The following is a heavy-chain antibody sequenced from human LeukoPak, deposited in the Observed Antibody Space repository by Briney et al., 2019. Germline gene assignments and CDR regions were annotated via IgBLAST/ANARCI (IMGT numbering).Heavy chain of an antibody. V-gene: IGHV3-9*01. CDR2: INWNSDSI. D-gene: IGHD5-12*01. J-gene: IGHJ4*02. CDR1: GFAFDDYA. CDR3: AINGGGDSGYGNFDY. Sequence: GRSLRLSCAVSGFAFDDYAMHWVRQVPGKGLEWVSGINWNSDSIGYADSVKGRFTTSRDNAKNSLYLQMNSLRAEDTAFYYCAINGGGDSGYGNFDYWGQGTLVTVSS.